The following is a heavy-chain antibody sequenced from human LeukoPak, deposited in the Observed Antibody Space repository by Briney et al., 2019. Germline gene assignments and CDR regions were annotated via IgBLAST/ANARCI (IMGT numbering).Heavy chain of an antibody. J-gene: IGHJ4*02. Sequence: SVKVSCKASGYTFTRAAMQWVRQARGQRLEWLGWLVVGSGNTEYAQNLRQRVTFTSDVSTSTAYMELSTLRSEDTAVYYCAAGDYYDNSGYFCWGQGTLVTVAS. CDR1: GYTFTRAA. D-gene: IGHD3-22*01. CDR2: LVVGSGNT. CDR3: AAGDYYDNSGYFC. V-gene: IGHV1-58*02.